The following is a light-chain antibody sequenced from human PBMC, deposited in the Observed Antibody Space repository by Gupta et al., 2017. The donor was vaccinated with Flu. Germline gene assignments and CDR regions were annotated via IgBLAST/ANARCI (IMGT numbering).Light chain of an antibody. CDR2: KAS. CDR3: QQENSYSWT. J-gene: IGKJ1*01. CDR1: QSISSW. V-gene: IGKV1-5*03. Sequence: QMRQSPSTLPASVGDRVSITCRASQSISSWLAWYQQKPGKVPKLLIDKASTLESAAQLRFNGSRSVREFTLSINNLQPNKFVTYYCQQENSYSWTFGQGTKVESK.